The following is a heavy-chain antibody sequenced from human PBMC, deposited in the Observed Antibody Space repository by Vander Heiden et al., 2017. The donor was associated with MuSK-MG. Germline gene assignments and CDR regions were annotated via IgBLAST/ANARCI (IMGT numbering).Heavy chain of an antibody. D-gene: IGHD2-15*01. CDR3: ARGHDPVGYCSGGSGYSGVGGMDV. CDR2: MNPNSGNT. Sequence: QVQLVQSGAEVKKPGASVKVSCKASGYTFTSYDINWVRQATVQGLECMGWMNPNSGNTGYAQKFQGRVTMTRNTSISTAYRELSSLGSEDTAVYYCARGHDPVGYCSGGSGYSGVGGMDVWGQGTTVTVSS. V-gene: IGHV1-8*01. CDR1: GYTFTSYD. J-gene: IGHJ6*02.